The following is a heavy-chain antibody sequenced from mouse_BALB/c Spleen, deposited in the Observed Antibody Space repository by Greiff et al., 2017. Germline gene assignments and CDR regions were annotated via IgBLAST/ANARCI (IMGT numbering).Heavy chain of an antibody. CDR3: ARDRYYGSSPLDV. Sequence: QVQLKESGPGLVAPSQSLSITCTVSGFSLTSYGVHWVRQPPGKGLEWLGVIWAGGSTNYNSALMSRLSISKDNSKSQVFLKMNSLQTDDTAMYYCARDRYYGSSPLDVWGAGTTVTVSS. D-gene: IGHD1-1*01. CDR1: GFSLTSYG. J-gene: IGHJ1*01. V-gene: IGHV2-9*02. CDR2: IWAGGST.